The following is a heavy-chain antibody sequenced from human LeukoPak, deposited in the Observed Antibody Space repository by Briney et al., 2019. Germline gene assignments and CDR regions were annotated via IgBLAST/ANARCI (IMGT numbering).Heavy chain of an antibody. CDR1: GFTFSDYW. Sequence: GGSLTLSCAASGFTFSDYWMHWVRQAPGKGLVWVSRISSDGSRVTYADSVKGRFTISRDNSKNTLYLQMNSLRAEDTAVYYCAKDGGEYYDILTGYYPRLYYMDVWGKGTTVTISS. J-gene: IGHJ6*03. CDR3: AKDGGEYYDILTGYYPRLYYMDV. V-gene: IGHV3-74*01. CDR2: ISSDGSRV. D-gene: IGHD3-9*01.